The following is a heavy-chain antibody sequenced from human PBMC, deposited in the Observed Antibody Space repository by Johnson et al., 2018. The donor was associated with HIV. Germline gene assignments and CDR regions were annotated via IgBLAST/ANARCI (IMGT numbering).Heavy chain of an antibody. Sequence: QVQLVESGGGLVKPGGSLRLSCAASGFTFSNAWMSWVRQAPGKGLEWVSYISNTGATTYYADSVKGRFTVSRDNSKNTLYLQMNSLRAEDTAVYYCARDIMRAGSYYDAFDIWGHGTMVTVSS. CDR2: ISNTGATT. CDR1: GFTFSNAW. J-gene: IGHJ3*02. V-gene: IGHV3-11*04. D-gene: IGHD3-10*01. CDR3: ARDIMRAGSYYDAFDI.